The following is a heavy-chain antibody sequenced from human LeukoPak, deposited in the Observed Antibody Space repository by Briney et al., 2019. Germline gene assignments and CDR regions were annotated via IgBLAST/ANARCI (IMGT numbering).Heavy chain of an antibody. CDR1: GGSISSYY. Sequence: PSETLSLTCTVSGGSISSYYWSWIRQPPGKGLEWIGYIYYSGSTNYNPSLKSRVTISVDTSKNQFSLKLSSVTAADTAVYYCARASLGAAAGAWGQGTLVTVSS. CDR3: ARASLGAAAGA. J-gene: IGHJ5*02. D-gene: IGHD6-13*01. CDR2: IYYSGST. V-gene: IGHV4-59*12.